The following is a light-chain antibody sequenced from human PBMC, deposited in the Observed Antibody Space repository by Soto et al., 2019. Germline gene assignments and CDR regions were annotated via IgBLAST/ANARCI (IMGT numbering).Light chain of an antibody. V-gene: IGLV4-69*01. Sequence: QLVLTQSPSASASLGASVKLTCTLSSGHSSYAIAWHQQQPEKGPRYLMKLNSDGSHSKGDGIPDRFSGSSSGADRYLTISNLQSEDEADYYCQTWGTGIWVFGGGTQLTVL. CDR3: QTWGTGIWV. CDR1: SGHSSYA. CDR2: LNSDGSH. J-gene: IGLJ3*02.